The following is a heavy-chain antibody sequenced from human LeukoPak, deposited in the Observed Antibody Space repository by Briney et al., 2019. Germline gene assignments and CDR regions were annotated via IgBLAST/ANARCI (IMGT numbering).Heavy chain of an antibody. CDR2: INWNGGST. V-gene: IGHV3-20*04. D-gene: IGHD3-22*01. J-gene: IGHJ3*01. CDR3: ARRYIAETYYYDSSGAFDV. Sequence: GGYLRLSCAASGFTFDDYGMSWLRQAPGKGLEWISGINWNGGSTGYADSVKGRFTISRDNAKNSLYLQMNSLRAEDTASYYCARRYIAETYYYDSSGAFDVWGQGTMVTVSS. CDR1: GFTFDDYG.